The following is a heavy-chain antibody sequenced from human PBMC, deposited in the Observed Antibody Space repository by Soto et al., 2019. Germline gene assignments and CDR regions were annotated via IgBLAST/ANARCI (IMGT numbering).Heavy chain of an antibody. V-gene: IGHV1-69*12. CDR1: GGTFSTSA. D-gene: IGHD3-3*02. CDR3: ARDKDRQQLGGNYYYILDV. CDR2: IMPVFATP. Sequence: QVQLMQSGAEVKKPGSSVKVSCKASGGTFSTSAISWVRQAPGEALEWVGGIMPVFATPDYAQKFKGRVTISADESTTTAYLELTSLTTDDTAVYYCARDKDRQQLGGNYYYILDVWGQGTAITVSS. J-gene: IGHJ6*02.